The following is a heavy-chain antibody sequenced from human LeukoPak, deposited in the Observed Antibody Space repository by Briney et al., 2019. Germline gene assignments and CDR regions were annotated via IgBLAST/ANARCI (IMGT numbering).Heavy chain of an antibody. CDR3: ARTSHYVDIVATIPYGIYYFDY. CDR1: GYTFTSYG. Sequence: ASVKVSCKASGYTFTSYGINWVRQAPGQGLEWMGWISAYNGDTSYAQKLQGRVTMTTDTSTSTAYMELRSLRSDDTAVYYCARTSHYVDIVATIPYGIYYFDYWGQGTLVTVSS. CDR2: ISAYNGDT. J-gene: IGHJ4*02. V-gene: IGHV1-18*01. D-gene: IGHD5-12*01.